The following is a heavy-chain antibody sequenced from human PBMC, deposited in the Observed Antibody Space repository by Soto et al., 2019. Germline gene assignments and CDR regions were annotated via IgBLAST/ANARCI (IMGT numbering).Heavy chain of an antibody. CDR3: ARDKSPTSAMATWLRDYYYYGMDV. D-gene: IGHD5-18*01. CDR1: GGSISSGGYY. Sequence: QVQLQESGPGLVKPSQTLSLTCTVSGGSISSGGYYWSWIRQHPGKGLEWIGYIYYSGSTYYNPSLKSRVTIAVATSKTPFSLKLSSVTAADTAVYYCARDKSPTSAMATWLRDYYYYGMDVWGQGTTVTVSS. CDR2: IYYSGST. J-gene: IGHJ6*02. V-gene: IGHV4-31*03.